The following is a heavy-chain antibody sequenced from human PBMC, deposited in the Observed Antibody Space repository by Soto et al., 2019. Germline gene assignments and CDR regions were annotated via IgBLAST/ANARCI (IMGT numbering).Heavy chain of an antibody. J-gene: IGHJ3*02. V-gene: IGHV1-18*01. CDR1: GYNFTSYG. Sequence: QVQLVQSGADVKKPGATEKVSCKASGYNFTSYGISWVRQAPGQGLEWMGWISPHNDRTTYARRFQDRVTMTTETPTSTLYMELGSLRSDVTAVYYCARDLYYSSGRYFDHDAFDIWGQGTVVTVTS. D-gene: IGHD6-19*01. CDR3: ARDLYYSSGRYFDHDAFDI. CDR2: ISPHNDRT.